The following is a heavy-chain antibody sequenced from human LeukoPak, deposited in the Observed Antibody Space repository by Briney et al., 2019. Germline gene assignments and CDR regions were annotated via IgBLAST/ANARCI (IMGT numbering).Heavy chain of an antibody. CDR2: IIPIFGTA. J-gene: IGHJ3*02. CDR1: GGTFSSYA. D-gene: IGHD6-6*01. V-gene: IGHV1-69*13. Sequence: ASVKVSCKASGGTFSSYAISWVRQAPGQGLEWMGGIIPIFGTANYAQKFQGRVTITADESTSTAYMELSSLRSEDTAVYYCAREGLEYSSSSDAFDIWGQGTMVTVSS. CDR3: AREGLEYSSSSDAFDI.